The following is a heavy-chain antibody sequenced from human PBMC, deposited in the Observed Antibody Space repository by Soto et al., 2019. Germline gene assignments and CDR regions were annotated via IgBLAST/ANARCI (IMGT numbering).Heavy chain of an antibody. D-gene: IGHD2-2*03. CDR1: GYTFTSYG. CDR3: ARDQWMAYYMDV. Sequence: ASVKVSCKASGYTFTSYGISWVRQAPGQGLEWMGWISAYNGKTNYAQKLQGRVTMTTDTSTSTAYMELRSLRSDYMAVYYCARDQWMAYYMDVWGKGTTVTVSS. V-gene: IGHV1-18*03. CDR2: ISAYNGKT. J-gene: IGHJ6*03.